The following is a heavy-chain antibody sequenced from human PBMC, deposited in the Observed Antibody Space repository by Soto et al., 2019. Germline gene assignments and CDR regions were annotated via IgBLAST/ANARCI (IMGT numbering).Heavy chain of an antibody. CDR2: IIPIFGTA. CDR1: GGTFSSYA. CDR3: ARWTYYYGSGSYNGWFDP. Sequence: GASVKVSCKASGGTFSSYAISWVRQAPGQGLEWMGGIIPIFGTANYAQKFQGRVTITADKSTSTAYMELSSLRSEDTAVYYCARWTYYYGSGSYNGWFDPWGQGTLVTVSS. J-gene: IGHJ5*02. D-gene: IGHD3-10*01. V-gene: IGHV1-69*06.